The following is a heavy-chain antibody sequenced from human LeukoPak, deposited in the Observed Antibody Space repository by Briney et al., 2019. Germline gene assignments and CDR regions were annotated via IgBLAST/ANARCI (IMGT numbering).Heavy chain of an antibody. D-gene: IGHD2-21*02. CDR2: INRRGHT. V-gene: IGHV3-43*01. CDR3: AKEVDCPSDCLFFHS. Sequence: GGSLRLSCAASGFTFDRFTIHWVRQTPGKGLEWVSLINRRGHTFYADSVEGRFTISRDNSRNSVFLQMNSLRPEDTALYHCAKEVDCPSDCLFFHSWGQGTLVTVSS. J-gene: IGHJ4*02. CDR1: GFTFDRFT.